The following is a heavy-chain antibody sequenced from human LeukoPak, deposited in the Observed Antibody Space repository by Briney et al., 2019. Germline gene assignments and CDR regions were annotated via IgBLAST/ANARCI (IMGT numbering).Heavy chain of an antibody. V-gene: IGHV3-30-3*01. CDR1: GFTFSSYA. J-gene: IGHJ4*02. CDR3: ARDRTPMAWEPFDY. D-gene: IGHD1-26*01. CDR2: MSNDGSNK. Sequence: GGSLRLSCAASGFTFSSYAMHWVRQAPGKGLEWVAVMSNDGSNKYYADSVKGRFTISRDNSKDTLYMQMNSLRTEDTAVYYCARDRTPMAWEPFDYWGQGTLVTVSS.